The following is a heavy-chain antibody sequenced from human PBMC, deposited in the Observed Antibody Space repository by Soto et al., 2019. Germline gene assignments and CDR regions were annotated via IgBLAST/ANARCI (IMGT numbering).Heavy chain of an antibody. Sequence: GASLKVSCKASGYAFTGYAIHWVRQAPGQRPQWMGWINAGEGNTRYSQKFQGRVSVTRDTSASTAYMELTTLTFEDTAVYYCARAFLVVAATLDYWGQGTLVTVSS. CDR1: GYAFTGYA. J-gene: IGHJ4*02. D-gene: IGHD2-15*01. CDR2: INAGEGNT. CDR3: ARAFLVVAATLDY. V-gene: IGHV1-3*01.